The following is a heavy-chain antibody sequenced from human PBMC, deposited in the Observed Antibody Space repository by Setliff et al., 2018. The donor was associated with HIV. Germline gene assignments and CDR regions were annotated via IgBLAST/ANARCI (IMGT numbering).Heavy chain of an antibody. V-gene: IGHV1-3*01. CDR2: INADNGDT. CDR1: GGTFSSYA. Sequence: ASVKVSCKASGGTFSSYAISWVRQAPGQGLEWMGWINADNGDTRYSQKFQGRVTITRDTSATTAYMELSSPRSEDTAAYYCARGLIGDGYSPFDYWGQGTLVTVSS. D-gene: IGHD5-18*01. CDR3: ARGLIGDGYSPFDY. J-gene: IGHJ4*02.